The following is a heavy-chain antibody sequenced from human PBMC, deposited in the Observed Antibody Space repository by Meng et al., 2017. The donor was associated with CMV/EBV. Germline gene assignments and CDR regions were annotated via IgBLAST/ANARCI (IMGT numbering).Heavy chain of an antibody. CDR3: ARGKSSSWYGMVKANWFDP. D-gene: IGHD6-13*01. CDR2: IYNGGST. V-gene: IGHV4-4*07. CDR1: SSSRYD. J-gene: IGHJ5*02. Sequence: SSSRYDWSGSRQPAGEGLGWIGSIYNGGSTNCNPSLKSRVSMSVDTSKIQFSLKLGSVTAAGTEVYYCARGKSSSWYGMVKANWFDPWGQGTPVTVSS.